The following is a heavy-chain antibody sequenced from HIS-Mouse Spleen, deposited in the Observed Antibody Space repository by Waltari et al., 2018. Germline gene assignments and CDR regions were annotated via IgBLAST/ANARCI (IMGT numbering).Heavy chain of an antibody. J-gene: IGHJ2*01. V-gene: IGHV4-39*07. Sequence: QLQLQESGPGLVKPSETLSLTCTVSGGSISSSSYYWGWIRQPPGKGLEWIWSIYYSVSTYYNPSLKSRVTISVDTSKNQFSLKLSSVTAADTAVYYCAREIPYSSSWYDWYFDLWGRGTLVTVSS. CDR1: GGSISSSSYY. D-gene: IGHD6-13*01. CDR2: IYYSVST. CDR3: AREIPYSSSWYDWYFDL.